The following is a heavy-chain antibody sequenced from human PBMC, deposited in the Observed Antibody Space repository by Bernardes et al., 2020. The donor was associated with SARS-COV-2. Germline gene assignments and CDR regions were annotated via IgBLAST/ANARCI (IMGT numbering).Heavy chain of an antibody. CDR3: ARGLAVWSGYYSGRDAFDI. V-gene: IGHV1-18*01. J-gene: IGHJ3*02. Sequence: ASVKVSCKASGYTFSTYGISWVRQAPGQGLEWMGWISVYNGNTKYAQKLQGRVTMTTDTSTSTAYMELRSLRSDDTAVYYCARGLAVWSGYYSGRDAFDIWGQGTMVTVSS. CDR1: GYTFSTYG. D-gene: IGHD3-3*01. CDR2: ISVYNGNT.